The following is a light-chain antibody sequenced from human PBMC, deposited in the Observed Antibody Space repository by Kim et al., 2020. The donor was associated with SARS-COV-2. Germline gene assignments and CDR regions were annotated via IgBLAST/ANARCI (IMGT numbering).Light chain of an antibody. Sequence: QSALTQPRSVSGSPGQSVAISCTGTSSDVGGYNYVSWYQQLPGKAPKLMIYDVAARPSGVPDRFSGSKSGNTASLTISGLQAEDEADYYCCSYAGNSMVFGGGTKVTVL. V-gene: IGLV2-11*01. CDR2: DVA. CDR1: SSDVGGYNY. CDR3: CSYAGNSMV. J-gene: IGLJ2*01.